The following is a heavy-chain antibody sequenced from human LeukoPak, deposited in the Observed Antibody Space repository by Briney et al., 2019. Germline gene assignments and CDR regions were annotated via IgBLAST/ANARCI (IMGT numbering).Heavy chain of an antibody. V-gene: IGHV4-4*02. J-gene: IGHJ4*02. D-gene: IGHD3-10*01. Sequence: SGTLSLTCAVSGDSISSNKWWSWVRQPPGKGLEWLGEIYRSGSTNYNPSLNSRLTISLDKSKNQFSLNVSSVTAADTAVYYCARDPGTIPPYYFDYWGQGILVTVSS. CDR1: GDSISSNKW. CDR2: IYRSGST. CDR3: ARDPGTIPPYYFDY.